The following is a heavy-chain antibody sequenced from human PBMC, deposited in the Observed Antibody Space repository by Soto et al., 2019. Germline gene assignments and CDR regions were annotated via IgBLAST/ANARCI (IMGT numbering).Heavy chain of an antibody. CDR3: AKDRPWFDP. V-gene: IGHV3-30*18. CDR2: ISYDGSNK. Sequence: QVQLVESGGGVVHPGRSLRLSCAASGFTFSSYGMHWVRQAPGKGLEWVAVISYDGSNKYYADSVKGRFTISRDNSKNTLYLQMNSLSAEDTPVYYCAKDRPWFDPWGQGTLVTVSS. CDR1: GFTFSSYG. J-gene: IGHJ5*02.